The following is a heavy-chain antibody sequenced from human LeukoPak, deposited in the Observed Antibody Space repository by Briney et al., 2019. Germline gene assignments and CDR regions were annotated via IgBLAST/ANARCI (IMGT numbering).Heavy chain of an antibody. J-gene: IGHJ4*02. CDR2: IGPSGRST. Sequence: GGSLRLSCAASGFTFRTYAMTWVRQAPGKGLEWVSAIGPSGRSTHYADSVRGRFTISRDNSKNTLYLQMNSLRAEDTAIYYCAKDPMVRGATYDYWGQGTLVTVSS. CDR3: AKDPMVRGATYDY. V-gene: IGHV3-23*01. CDR1: GFTFRTYA. D-gene: IGHD3-10*01.